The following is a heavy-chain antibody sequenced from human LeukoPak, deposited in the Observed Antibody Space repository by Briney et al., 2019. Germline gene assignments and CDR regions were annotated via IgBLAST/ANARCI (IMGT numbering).Heavy chain of an antibody. J-gene: IGHJ6*02. CDR3: AKDMGGSGSYGDYYYYGMDV. Sequence: GRSLRLSCAASGFTFDDYAMHWVRQAPGKGLEWVSGISWNSGSIGYADSVKGRFTISRDNAKNSLYLQTNSLRAEDTALYYCAKDMGGSGSYGDYYYYGMDVWGQGTTVTVSS. CDR1: GFTFDDYA. V-gene: IGHV3-9*01. CDR2: ISWNSGSI. D-gene: IGHD3-10*01.